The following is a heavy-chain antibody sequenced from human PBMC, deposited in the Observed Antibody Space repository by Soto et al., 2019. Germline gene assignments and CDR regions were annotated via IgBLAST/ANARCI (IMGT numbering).Heavy chain of an antibody. CDR3: AKVQSSSWYGAYYYYGMDV. V-gene: IGHV1-18*01. CDR2: ISAYNGNT. D-gene: IGHD6-13*01. J-gene: IGHJ6*02. CDR1: GYTFPSYG. Sequence: QVQLVQSGAEVKKPGASVKVSCKASGYTFPSYGISWVRQAPGQGLEWMGWISAYNGNTNYAQKLQGRVTMTTDTTTSTAYMELRSLRSDDKAVYYCAKVQSSSWYGAYYYYGMDVWGQGTTVTVSS.